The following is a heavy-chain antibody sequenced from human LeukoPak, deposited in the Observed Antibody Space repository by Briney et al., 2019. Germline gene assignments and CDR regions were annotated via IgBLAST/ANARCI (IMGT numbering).Heavy chain of an antibody. Sequence: SVKVSCKASGGTFSSYAISWVRQAPGQGLEWMGGIIPIFGTANYAQKFQGRVTITADESTSTAYMELSSLRSEDTAVYYCVRMADTAMVPPFRWSLGSYYFDYWGQGTLVTVSS. D-gene: IGHD5-18*01. CDR1: GGTFSSYA. CDR3: VRMADTAMVPPFRWSLGSYYFDY. J-gene: IGHJ4*02. V-gene: IGHV1-69*13. CDR2: IIPIFGTA.